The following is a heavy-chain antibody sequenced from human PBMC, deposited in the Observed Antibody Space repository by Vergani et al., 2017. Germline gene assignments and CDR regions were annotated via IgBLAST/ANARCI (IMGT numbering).Heavy chain of an antibody. J-gene: IGHJ6*02. D-gene: IGHD3-9*01. CDR3: ARESYYDILTGYSPYYGMDV. CDR2: SYITGST. V-gene: IGHV4-61*02. Sequence: QVQLQESGPGLVKPSQTLSLACTVSGGSISSASYYWSWIRQPAGKGLEWIGRSYITGSTDYNPSLKSRVTILVDTSKNQFSLRLSSVTAADTAVYYCARESYYDILTGYSPYYGMDVWGQGTTVTVSS. CDR1: GGSISSASYY.